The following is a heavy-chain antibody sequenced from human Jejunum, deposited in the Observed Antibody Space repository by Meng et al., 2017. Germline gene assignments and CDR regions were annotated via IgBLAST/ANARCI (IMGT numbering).Heavy chain of an antibody. CDR1: GYTFTGYY. CDR2: INPNSGGT. D-gene: IGHD1-26*01. J-gene: IGHJ4*02. CDR3: ARVPGGRYDIDY. V-gene: IGHV1-2*06. Sequence: QVQRVQSGAEVKKPGASVKVSCKASGYTFTGYYMHWVRQAPGQGLEWMGRINPNSGGTNYAQKLQGRVTMTRDTSISTAYMELSRLRSDDTAVYYCARVPGGRYDIDYWGQGTLVTVSS.